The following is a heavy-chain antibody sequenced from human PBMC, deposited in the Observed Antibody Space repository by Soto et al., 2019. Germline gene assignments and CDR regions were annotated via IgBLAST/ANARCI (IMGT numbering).Heavy chain of an antibody. Sequence: PGGSLILSCAASGFTFSSYCMHWVRQAPGKGLEWVAVIWYDGSNKYYADSVKGRFTISRDNSKNTLYLQMNSLRAEDTAVYYCARAPPIVVVPAAIFGMDVWGQGTTVTVSS. V-gene: IGHV3-33*01. J-gene: IGHJ6*02. CDR2: IWYDGSNK. CDR3: ARAPPIVVVPAAIFGMDV. CDR1: GFTFSSYC. D-gene: IGHD2-2*01.